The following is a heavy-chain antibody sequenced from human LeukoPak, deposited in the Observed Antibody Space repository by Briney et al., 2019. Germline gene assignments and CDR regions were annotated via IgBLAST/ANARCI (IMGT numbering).Heavy chain of an antibody. CDR1: GFSFSSYE. Sequence: PGGSLRLSCAASGFSFSSYEMNWVRQALGKGLEWLSYISGSGSTIYYADSVKGRFTISRDNTKNSLYLQMNSLRAEDTAVYYCARELSGSSFGDYWGQGTLVTVSS. D-gene: IGHD3-10*01. CDR2: ISGSGSTI. CDR3: ARELSGSSFGDY. J-gene: IGHJ4*02. V-gene: IGHV3-48*03.